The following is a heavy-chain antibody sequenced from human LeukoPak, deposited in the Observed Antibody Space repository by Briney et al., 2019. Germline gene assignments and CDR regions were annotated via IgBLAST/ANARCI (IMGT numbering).Heavy chain of an antibody. V-gene: IGHV4-39*07. D-gene: IGHD3-3*01. CDR1: GGSIKSSTYY. CDR3: ARVGSGLNLYYFDY. Sequence: SETLSLTCSVSGGSIKSSTYYWVWIRQAPGKGLEWIGNIYYSGSIYYNPSLNSRVTISVDTSKNQFSLKLSSVTAADTAVYFCARVGSGLNLYYFDYWGQGILVTVSS. CDR2: IYYSGSI. J-gene: IGHJ4*02.